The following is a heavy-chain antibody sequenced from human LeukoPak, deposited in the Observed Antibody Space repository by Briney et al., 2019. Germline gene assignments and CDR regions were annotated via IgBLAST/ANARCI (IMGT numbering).Heavy chain of an antibody. CDR2: INPNSGGT. CDR3: ARDFAYYDSSGYLRFDY. V-gene: IGHV1-2*06. D-gene: IGHD3-22*01. Sequence: ASVKVSCKASGYTFTGYYMHWVRQAPGQGLEWMGRINPNSGGTNYAQKLQGRVTMTTDTSTSTAYMELRSLRSDDTAVYYCARDFAYYDSSGYLRFDYWGQGTLVTVS. J-gene: IGHJ4*02. CDR1: GYTFTGYY.